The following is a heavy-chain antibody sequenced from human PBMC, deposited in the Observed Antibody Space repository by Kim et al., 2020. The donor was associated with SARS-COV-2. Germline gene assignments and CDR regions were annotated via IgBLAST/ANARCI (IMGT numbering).Heavy chain of an antibody. D-gene: IGHD6-13*01. Sequence: YYADSVNGRFTISRDNARNSLYLQMNSLRVDDTAVYYCASFSTSAAASSGHWGQGTLVTVSS. V-gene: IGHV3-21*06. CDR3: ASFSTSAAASSGH. J-gene: IGHJ4*02.